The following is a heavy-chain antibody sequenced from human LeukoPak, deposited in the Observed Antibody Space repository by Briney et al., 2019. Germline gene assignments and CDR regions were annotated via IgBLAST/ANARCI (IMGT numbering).Heavy chain of an antibody. Sequence: GGSLRLSCAASGFTVSSNYMSWARQAPGKGLEWVSVIYSGGSTYYADSVKGRFTISRDNSKNTLYLQMNSLRAEDTAVYYCARAMVRGVITYYFDYWGQGTLVTVSS. CDR2: IYSGGST. V-gene: IGHV3-53*01. D-gene: IGHD3-10*01. CDR3: ARAMVRGVITYYFDY. J-gene: IGHJ4*02. CDR1: GFTVSSNY.